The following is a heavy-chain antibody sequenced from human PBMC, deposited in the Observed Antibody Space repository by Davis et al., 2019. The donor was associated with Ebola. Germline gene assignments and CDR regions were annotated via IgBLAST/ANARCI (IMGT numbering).Heavy chain of an antibody. Sequence: SETLSLTCAVYGGSFSGYYWSWIRQPPGKGLEWIGYIFHSGSTFYTPSLKSRVTISVDRSKNQFSLKVSSVTAADTAVYYCAGYGDYFLGWGQGTLVTVSS. J-gene: IGHJ4*02. CDR1: GGSFSGYY. CDR2: IFHSGST. CDR3: AGYGDYFLG. V-gene: IGHV4-34*12. D-gene: IGHD4-17*01.